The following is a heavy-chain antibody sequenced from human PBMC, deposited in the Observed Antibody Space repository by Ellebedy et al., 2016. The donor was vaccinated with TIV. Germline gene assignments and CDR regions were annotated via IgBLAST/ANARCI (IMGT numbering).Heavy chain of an antibody. CDR3: ARRASYGDYAVQVNPWFDP. D-gene: IGHD4-17*01. CDR2: IRQEGDEI. CDR1: GFNFRSYW. J-gene: IGHJ5*02. Sequence: PGGSLRLSCAASGFNFRSYWMTWVRQAPGKGLEWVAKIRQEGDEIYYVESVKGRITISRDNAKNSLFLQMNSLRVEDTAVYYCARRASYGDYAVQVNPWFDPWGQGTLVTVFS. V-gene: IGHV3-7*01.